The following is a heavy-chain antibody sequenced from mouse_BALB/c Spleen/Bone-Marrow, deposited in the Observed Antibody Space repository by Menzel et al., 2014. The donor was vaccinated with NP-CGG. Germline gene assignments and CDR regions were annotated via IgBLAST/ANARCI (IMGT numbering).Heavy chain of an antibody. D-gene: IGHD1-2*01. CDR2: INPSNGDT. V-gene: IGHV1S16*01. CDR1: GYTFTSYW. CDR3: TNYGYD. J-gene: IGHJ2*01. Sequence: GAELVKPGGSVKLSCKASGYTFTSYWMHWVKLRPGRGFEWIGEINPSNGDTNYNEKFKRKATLTVDKSSSTAYMQLSSLTSEDSAVYYCTNYGYDWGQGTTLTVSS.